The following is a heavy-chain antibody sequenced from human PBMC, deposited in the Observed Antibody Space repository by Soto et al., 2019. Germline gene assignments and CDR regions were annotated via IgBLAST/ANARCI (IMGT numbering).Heavy chain of an antibody. Sequence: ASVKVSCKASGYTFISYGITWVRQAPGQGLEWMGWISGYNGHTKYAQKLQGRVTMTTDTSTSTAYMELRSLRSDDTAVYACAREDGRGTGGYCGFAHWGQGTLVTVSS. D-gene: IGHD3-10*01. J-gene: IGHJ4*02. V-gene: IGHV1-18*01. CDR1: GYTFISYG. CDR2: ISGYNGHT. CDR3: AREDGRGTGGYCGFAH.